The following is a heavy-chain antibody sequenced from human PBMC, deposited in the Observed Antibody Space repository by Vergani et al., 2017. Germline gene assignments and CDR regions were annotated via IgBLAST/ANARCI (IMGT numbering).Heavy chain of an antibody. Sequence: QVQLQESGPGLVKPSQTLSLTCTVSGGSISSGGYYWSWIRQHPGKGLEWIGYIYYSGGTYYNPSLKSRVTISVDTSKNQFSLKLSSVTAADTAVYYCAGDGGLSYLSTGYYYYMDVWGKGTTVIVSS. D-gene: IGHD3-16*02. CDR2: IYYSGGT. J-gene: IGHJ6*03. CDR1: GGSISSGGYY. V-gene: IGHV4-31*03. CDR3: AGDGGLSYLSTGYYYYMDV.